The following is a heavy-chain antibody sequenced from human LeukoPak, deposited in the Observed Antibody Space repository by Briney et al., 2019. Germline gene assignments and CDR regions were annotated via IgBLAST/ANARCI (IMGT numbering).Heavy chain of an antibody. V-gene: IGHV3-23*01. Sequence: GSLRLSCAASGFTFSSYAMSWVRQAPGKGLEWVSAITGSGGRTYYADSVKGRFTISRDNSKNTLFLQVNSLRVEDTAVYYCGKDPNGDYIGAFDMWGQGTMVTVSP. CDR3: GKDPNGDYIGAFDM. CDR2: ITGSGGRT. CDR1: GFTFSSYA. J-gene: IGHJ3*02. D-gene: IGHD4-17*01.